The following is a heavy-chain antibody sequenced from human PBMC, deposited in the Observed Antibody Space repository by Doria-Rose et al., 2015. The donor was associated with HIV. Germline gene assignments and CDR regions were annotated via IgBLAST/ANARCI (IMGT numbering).Heavy chain of an antibody. J-gene: IGHJ4*02. CDR3: ARIKSSRWYHKYYFDF. D-gene: IGHD6-13*01. V-gene: IGHV2-26*01. CDR1: GVSLSSPGMG. Sequence: QVQLEQSGPVLVKPTETLTLTCTVSGVSLSSPGMGVSWIRQPPGKALEWLANILSDDERSYHTSLESRLTISRVTSKSQVALAMTDMDPVDTATCYCARIKSSRWYHKYYFDFWGQGTLVIVSA. CDR2: ILSDDER.